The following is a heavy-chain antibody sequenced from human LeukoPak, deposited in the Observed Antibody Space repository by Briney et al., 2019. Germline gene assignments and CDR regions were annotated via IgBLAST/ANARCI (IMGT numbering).Heavy chain of an antibody. J-gene: IGHJ4*02. CDR2: INHSGST. CDR3: ARISRWGPY. D-gene: IGHD3-16*01. V-gene: IGHV4-34*01. CDR1: GGSFSGYY. Sequence: SEALSLTCAVYGGSFSGYYWSWIRQPPGKGLEWIGEINHSGSTNYNPSLKSRVTISVDTSKNQFSLKLSSVTAADTAVYYCARISRWGPYWGQGILVTVSS.